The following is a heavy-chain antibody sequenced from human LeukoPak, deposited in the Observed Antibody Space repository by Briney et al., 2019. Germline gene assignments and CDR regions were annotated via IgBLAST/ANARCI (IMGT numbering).Heavy chain of an antibody. J-gene: IGHJ4*02. CDR3: ARSGLDYGDYVD. CDR2: IRDDGSDK. Sequence: GGSLRLSCAASGFTFSSYDMYWVRQAPGKGLEWLAFIRDDGSDKYYADSVKGRFTISRDNSENTLYLQMNSLRAEDTAVYYCARSGLDYGDYVDWGQGTLVTVSS. D-gene: IGHD4-17*01. V-gene: IGHV3-30*02. CDR1: GFTFSSYD.